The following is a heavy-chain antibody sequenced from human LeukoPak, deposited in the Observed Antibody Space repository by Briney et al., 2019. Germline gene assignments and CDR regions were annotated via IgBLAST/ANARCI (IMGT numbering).Heavy chain of an antibody. CDR1: GGSISSSSYY. J-gene: IGHJ3*02. V-gene: IGHV4-39*07. CDR3: ARRPLSHIVVVIADDAFDI. Sequence: SETLSLTCTVSGGSISSSSYYWGWIRQPPGKGLEWIGSIYYSGSTYYNPSLKSRVTISVDTSKNQFSLKLSSVTAADTAVYYCARRPLSHIVVVIADDAFDIWGQGTMVTVSS. CDR2: IYYSGST. D-gene: IGHD2-21*01.